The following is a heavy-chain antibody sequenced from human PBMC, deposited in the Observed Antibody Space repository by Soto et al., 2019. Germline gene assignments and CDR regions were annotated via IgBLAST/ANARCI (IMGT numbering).Heavy chain of an antibody. CDR3: AKDAWDGVGY. Sequence: GGSLRLSCAASGFTFSSYGMHWVRQAPGKGLEWVAVISYDGSNKYYADSVKGRFTISRDNYKNTLYLQMNSLRAEDTAVYYWAKDAWDGVGYWGKGTLVTGSS. V-gene: IGHV3-30*18. J-gene: IGHJ4*02. CDR2: ISYDGSNK. D-gene: IGHD2-8*01. CDR1: GFTFSSYG.